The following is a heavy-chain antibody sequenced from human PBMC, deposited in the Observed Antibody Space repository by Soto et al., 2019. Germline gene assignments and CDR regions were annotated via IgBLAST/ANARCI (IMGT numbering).Heavy chain of an antibody. V-gene: IGHV4-31*03. CDR2: IYHSGMT. CDR3: PTVRWELHDAFDI. CDR1: GGSISTGGYY. J-gene: IGHJ3*02. Sequence: QVQLQESGPGLVKPSQTLSLTCTVSGGSISTGGYYWSWIRQHPGRGLEWIGYIYHSGMTFSNPSLHSRVAISIDTSENQFSLKLSSVTAADTAVYYWPTVRWELHDAFDIWGHGTMVSVSS. D-gene: IGHD4-17*01.